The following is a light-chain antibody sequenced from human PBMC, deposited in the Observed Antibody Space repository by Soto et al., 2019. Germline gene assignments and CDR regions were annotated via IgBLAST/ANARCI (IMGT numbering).Light chain of an antibody. CDR1: QSVSSSY. J-gene: IGKJ1*01. Sequence: IVLTQSPGTLSLSLGGRATLSCRASQSVSSSYLAWYQQKPGQAPRLLXYGASSRANGIPDRFSGSGSGTDLTLTISRLEPEDFAVYYCQQYGSSPEWTFGQGTKVDIK. CDR2: GAS. V-gene: IGKV3-20*01. CDR3: QQYGSSPEWT.